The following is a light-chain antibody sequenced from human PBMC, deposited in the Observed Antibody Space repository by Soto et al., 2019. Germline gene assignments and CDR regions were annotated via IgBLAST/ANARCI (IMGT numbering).Light chain of an antibody. CDR1: QKIRNL. CDR3: QQYYTYAT. CDR2: DAS. J-gene: IGKJ5*01. V-gene: IGKV1-5*01. Sequence: DIQLTQSPSTLSAAVGDSVTITCRASQKIRNLLAWYQQKPGRAPKPLIFDASTLRTGVPSRFSASGSGSEFNFTITGLQPDDFATYFCQQYYTYATFGHGTRLDIK.